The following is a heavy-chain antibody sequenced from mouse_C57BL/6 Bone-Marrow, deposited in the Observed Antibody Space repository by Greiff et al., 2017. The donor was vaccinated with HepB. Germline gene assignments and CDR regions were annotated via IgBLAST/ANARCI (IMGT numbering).Heavy chain of an antibody. J-gene: IGHJ4*01. D-gene: IGHD2-12*01. Sequence: VQLQQSGPGLVQPSQSLSITCTVSGFSLTSYGVHWVRQSPGKGLEWLGVIWRGGSTDYNAAFMSRLSITKDNSKSQVFFKMNSLQADDTTIYYCAKKSYWDYDAMDYWGQGTSVTVSS. CDR2: IWRGGST. V-gene: IGHV2-5*01. CDR1: GFSLTSYG. CDR3: AKKSYWDYDAMDY.